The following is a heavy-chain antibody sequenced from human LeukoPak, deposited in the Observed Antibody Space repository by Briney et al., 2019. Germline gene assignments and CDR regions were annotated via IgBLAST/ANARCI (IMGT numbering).Heavy chain of an antibody. D-gene: IGHD6-13*01. V-gene: IGHV4-38-2*02. CDR2: IYHSGST. CDR1: GYSISSGYY. J-gene: IGHJ1*01. CDR3: ASSSSWYGYFQH. Sequence: PSETLSLTCTVSGYSISSGYYWGWIRQPPGKGLEWIGSIYHSGSTYYNPSLKSRVTISVDTSKNQFSLKLSSVTAADTAAYYCASSSSWYGYFQHWGQGTLVTVSS.